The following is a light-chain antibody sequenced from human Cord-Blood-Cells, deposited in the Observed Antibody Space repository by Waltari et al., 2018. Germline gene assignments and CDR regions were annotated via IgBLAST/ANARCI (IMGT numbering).Light chain of an antibody. Sequence: QSALTQPASVSGSPGQSITISCTGTSSDVGGYNYVSCYQQHPGKAPKLMLYDVSKRPSGVSNRFSGSKSGNTASLTISGLQAEDEADYYCSSYTSSSTYVFGTGTKVTVL. CDR1: SSDVGGYNY. J-gene: IGLJ1*01. CDR3: SSYTSSSTYV. V-gene: IGLV2-14*01. CDR2: DVS.